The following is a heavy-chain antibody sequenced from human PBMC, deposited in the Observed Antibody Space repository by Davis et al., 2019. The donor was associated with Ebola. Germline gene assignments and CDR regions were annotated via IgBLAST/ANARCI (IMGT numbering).Heavy chain of an antibody. CDR2: ISWNSGSI. Sequence: PGGSLRLSCAASGFTFSSYAMSWVRQAPGKGLEWVSGISWNSGSIGYADSVKGRFTISRDNAKNSLYLQMNSLRAEDTAVYYCARAIWNYGFYFDYWGQGTLVTVSS. CDR3: ARAIWNYGFYFDY. V-gene: IGHV3-20*04. CDR1: GFTFSSYA. J-gene: IGHJ4*02. D-gene: IGHD1-7*01.